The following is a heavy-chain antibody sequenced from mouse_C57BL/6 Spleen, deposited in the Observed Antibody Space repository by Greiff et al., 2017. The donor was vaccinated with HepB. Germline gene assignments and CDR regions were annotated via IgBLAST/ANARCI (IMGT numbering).Heavy chain of an antibody. CDR2: IDPENGDT. J-gene: IGHJ4*01. CDR3: TSIVTTGYYAMDY. V-gene: IGHV14-4*01. D-gene: IGHD2-5*01. CDR1: GFNIKDDY. Sequence: VQLQHSGAELVRPGASVKLSCTASGFNIKDDYMHWVKQRPEQGLEWIGWIDPENGDTEYASKFQGKATITADTSSNTAYLQLSSLTSEDTAVYYCTSIVTTGYYAMDYWGQGTSVTVSS.